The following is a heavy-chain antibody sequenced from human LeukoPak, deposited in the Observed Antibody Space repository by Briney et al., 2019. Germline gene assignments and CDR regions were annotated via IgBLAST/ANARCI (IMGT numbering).Heavy chain of an antibody. CDR3: ARGDGFMIRD. J-gene: IGHJ4*02. D-gene: IGHD3-10*01. Sequence: PGGSLRLSCAASGFTFSSYGMHWVRQAPGKGLEWVAFIRYDGSNKYYADSVKGRFTISRDNSKNTLYLQMNSLRVEDTAAYYCARGDGFMIRDWGQGTLVTVSS. CDR2: IRYDGSNK. V-gene: IGHV3-30*02. CDR1: GFTFSSYG.